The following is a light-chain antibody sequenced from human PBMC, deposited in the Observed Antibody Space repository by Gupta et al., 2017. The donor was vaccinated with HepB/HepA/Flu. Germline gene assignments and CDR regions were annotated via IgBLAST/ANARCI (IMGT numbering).Light chain of an antibody. J-gene: IGKJ5*01. V-gene: IGKV1-39*01. Sequence: DIQMTQSQSSVSASVGDRVTITCRASQSISSYLNWYQQKPGKAPKLLIYAASSLQSGGPSRFSGSGSGTDFTLTISSRQPEDFATYYCQQSYSTPPITFGQGTRLEIK. CDR2: AAS. CDR1: QSISSY. CDR3: QQSYSTPPIT.